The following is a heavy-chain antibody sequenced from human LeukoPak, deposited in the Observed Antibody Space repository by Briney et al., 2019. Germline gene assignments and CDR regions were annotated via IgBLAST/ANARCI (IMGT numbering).Heavy chain of an antibody. CDR3: ARVRANLVLMPYAAWFDP. Sequence: ASVKVSCKASGYTFTGYYMHWVRQAPGQGLEWMGWINPNSGGTNYAQKFQGRVTMTRDTSISTAYMELSRLRSDDTAVYYCARVRANLVLMPYAAWFDPWGQGTLVTVSS. D-gene: IGHD2-8*01. V-gene: IGHV1-2*02. CDR1: GYTFTGYY. J-gene: IGHJ5*02. CDR2: INPNSGGT.